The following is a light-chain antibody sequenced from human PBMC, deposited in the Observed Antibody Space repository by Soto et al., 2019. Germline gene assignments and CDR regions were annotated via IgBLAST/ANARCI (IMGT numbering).Light chain of an antibody. CDR1: QDISTY. J-gene: IGKJ2*01. CDR3: QRYDNLPPYT. Sequence: DIQMTQSPSSLSASVGDRVTITCQASQDISTYLNWYQQKPGKAPKLLIYDASHLQTGVPLRFSGRGSGTDVTLTISSLQPEVIATYYCQRYDNLPPYTFGQGTKLEIK. CDR2: DAS. V-gene: IGKV1-33*01.